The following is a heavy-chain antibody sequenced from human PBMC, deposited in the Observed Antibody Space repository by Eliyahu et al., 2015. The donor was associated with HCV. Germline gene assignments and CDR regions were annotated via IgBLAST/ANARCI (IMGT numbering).Heavy chain of an antibody. CDR1: GFTFSSYS. CDR2: ISSSSSYI. J-gene: IGHJ6*02. D-gene: IGHD5-12*01. V-gene: IGHV3-21*01. Sequence: EVQLVESGGGLVKPGGSLRLSCAASGFTFSSYSMNWVRQAPGKGLEWVSSISSSSSYIYYADSVKGRFTISRDNAKNSLYLQMNTLRAEDTAVYYCAREGDIVATIGVYYYYGMDVWGQGTTVTVSS. CDR3: AREGDIVATIGVYYYYGMDV.